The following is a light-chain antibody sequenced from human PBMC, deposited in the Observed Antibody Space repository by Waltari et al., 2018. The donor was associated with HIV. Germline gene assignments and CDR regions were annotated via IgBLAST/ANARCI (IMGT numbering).Light chain of an antibody. Sequence: EIVLTQSPGTLSLSPGERAPLSCRASHSVSSSYLAWYQHKPGQEPRLVIYGASSRATGIPDRFSGSGSGTDFTLTISRLEPEDVAVYYCQQYGNSPDSFGQGTKLEIK. CDR2: GAS. V-gene: IGKV3-20*01. CDR1: HSVSSSY. CDR3: QQYGNSPDS. J-gene: IGKJ2*03.